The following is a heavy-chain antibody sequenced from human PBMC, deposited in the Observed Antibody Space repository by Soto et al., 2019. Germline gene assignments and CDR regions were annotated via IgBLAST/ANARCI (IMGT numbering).Heavy chain of an antibody. CDR1: GFTFSSYS. J-gene: IGHJ5*02. V-gene: IGHV3-48*01. CDR3: ARGSYYDSSDYYGP. D-gene: IGHD3-22*01. CDR2: ITSSGSAI. Sequence: PGGSLRLSCEASGFTFSSYSMNWVRQAPGKGLQWVSFITSSGSAIYYADSVMGRFTISRDNAKNSLHLQMNSLRAEDTAVYYCARGSYYDSSDYYGPWGQGTLVTVSS.